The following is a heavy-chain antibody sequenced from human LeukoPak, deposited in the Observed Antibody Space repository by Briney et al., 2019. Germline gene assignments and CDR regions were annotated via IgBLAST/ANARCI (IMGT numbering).Heavy chain of an antibody. D-gene: IGHD6-19*01. J-gene: IGHJ6*03. CDR3: SRDPSGGSSLGYMDV. V-gene: IGHV3-11*01. CDR1: GFTFSAYY. CDR2: ISSSGTTI. Sequence: GGSLRLSCGASGFTFSAYYMSWVRQAPGKGLEWVSCISSSGTTIYYADSVKGGFTISRDDAKNSLYLQMNSLRAEDTAVYYWSRDPSGGSSLGYMDVWGKGTTVTVSS.